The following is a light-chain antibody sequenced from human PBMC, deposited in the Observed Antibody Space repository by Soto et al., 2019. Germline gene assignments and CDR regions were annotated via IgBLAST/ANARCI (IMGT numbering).Light chain of an antibody. Sequence: DVVMTQSPLSLPVTPGEPASISCRSNQSLLNSNGYNYLDWYLQKPGQSPQLLIYLGSNRASGVPDRFSGSGSGTDFTLKISRVEAEDVGVFYCMQALHTPWTFGQGTKVDIK. CDR2: LGS. CDR1: QSLLNSNGYNY. CDR3: MQALHTPWT. V-gene: IGKV2-28*01. J-gene: IGKJ1*01.